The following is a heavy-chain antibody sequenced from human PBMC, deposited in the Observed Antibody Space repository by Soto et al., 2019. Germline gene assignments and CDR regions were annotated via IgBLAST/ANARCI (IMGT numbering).Heavy chain of an antibody. CDR2: IYYSGST. J-gene: IGHJ5*02. CDR3: ARKNYDFWSGPVRRWFDP. Sequence: PSETLSLTCTVSGGSISSGGYYWSWIRQHPGKGLEWIGYIYYSGSTYYNPSLKSRVTISVDTSKNQFSLKLSSVTAADTAVYYCARKNYDFWSGPVRRWFDPWGQGTLVTVSS. D-gene: IGHD3-3*01. CDR1: GGSISSGGYY. V-gene: IGHV4-31*03.